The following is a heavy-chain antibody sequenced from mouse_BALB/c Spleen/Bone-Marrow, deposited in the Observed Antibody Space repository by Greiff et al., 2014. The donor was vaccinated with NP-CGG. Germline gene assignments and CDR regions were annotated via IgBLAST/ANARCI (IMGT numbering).Heavy chain of an antibody. CDR3: AKKDYGSSSFDY. V-gene: IGHV1-39*01. CDR2: IDPYYGGT. D-gene: IGHD1-1*01. CDR1: GYSFTDSN. Sequence: VQLQQSXPELEKPGASVKISCKASGYSFTDSNMNWVKQSNGKNLEWIGNIDPYYGGTSYSQKFKGKATLTVDKSSSTAYMQLRSLTSEDSAVYYCAKKDYGSSSFDYWGQGTTLTVSS. J-gene: IGHJ2*01.